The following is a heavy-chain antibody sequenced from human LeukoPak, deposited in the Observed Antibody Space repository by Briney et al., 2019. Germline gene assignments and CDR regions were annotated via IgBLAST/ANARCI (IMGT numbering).Heavy chain of an antibody. D-gene: IGHD3-16*02. CDR2: ISGSGGST. CDR1: GFTFSSYA. Sequence: GGSLRLSCAASGFTFSSYATSWVRQAPGKGLEWVSAISGSGGSTYYADSAKGRFTISRDNSKNTLYLQMNSLRAEDTAVYYCAKPDVWGSYRYFDYWGQGTLVTVSS. CDR3: AKPDVWGSYRYFDY. J-gene: IGHJ4*02. V-gene: IGHV3-23*01.